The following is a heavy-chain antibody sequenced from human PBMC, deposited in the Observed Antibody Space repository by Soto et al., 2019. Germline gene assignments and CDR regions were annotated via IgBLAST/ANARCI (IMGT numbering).Heavy chain of an antibody. CDR2: ICYDGNNK. CDR1: GFTFSKYG. J-gene: IGHJ4*02. Sequence: AGSLGLSCAASGFTFSKYGMHWVRQAPGKGLEWVALICYDGNNKYHADSVKGRFTISRANSNNTHYVQLTSLRAEDTVVYYCARGLHSLFDYWGQGTLVTVSS. D-gene: IGHD2-21*01. CDR3: ARGLHSLFDY. V-gene: IGHV3-33*01.